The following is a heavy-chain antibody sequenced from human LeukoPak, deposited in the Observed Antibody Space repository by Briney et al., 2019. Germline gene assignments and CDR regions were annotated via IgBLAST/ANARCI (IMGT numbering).Heavy chain of an antibody. D-gene: IGHD6-19*01. J-gene: IGHJ4*02. Sequence: SETLSLTCTVSGYSVSTGYYGGWIRQPPGKGLERIGIIYYSGSTYYNPSLKSRVTISVDTSKNQFSLKLSSVTAADTAVYYCARDSSRRVDGTGYFGYWGQGTLVTVSS. V-gene: IGHV4-38-2*02. CDR3: ARDSSRRVDGTGYFGY. CDR2: IYYSGST. CDR1: GYSVSTGYY.